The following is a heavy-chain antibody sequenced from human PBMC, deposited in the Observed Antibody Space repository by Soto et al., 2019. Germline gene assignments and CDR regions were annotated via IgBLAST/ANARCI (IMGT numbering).Heavy chain of an antibody. CDR2: IKQDGSEK. Sequence: GESLKISCAASGFTFSSYWMSWVRQAPGKGLEWVANIKQDGSEKYYVDSVKGRFTISRDNAKNSLYLQMNSLRAEDTAVYYCALHNYYGSGSPPYYYFDYWGQGTLVTVSS. CDR1: GFTFSSYW. D-gene: IGHD3-10*01. CDR3: ALHNYYGSGSPPYYYFDY. J-gene: IGHJ4*02. V-gene: IGHV3-7*01.